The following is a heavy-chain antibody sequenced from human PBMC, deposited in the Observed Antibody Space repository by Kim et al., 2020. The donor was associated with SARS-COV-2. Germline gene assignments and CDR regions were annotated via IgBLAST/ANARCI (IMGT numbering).Heavy chain of an antibody. J-gene: IGHJ4*02. Sequence: GGSLRLSCAASGFTFSNYAMSWVRQAPGKGLEWVSAIHNNGGSTYYADSVEGRFIISRDNFKNALYLQMNSLRADDTAVYYCAKGPTVIRTWSPFDSWGQGPPVTVPS. V-gene: IGHV3-23*01. CDR2: IHNNGGST. D-gene: IGHD6-13*01. CDR3: AKGPTVIRTWSPFDS. CDR1: GFTFSNYA.